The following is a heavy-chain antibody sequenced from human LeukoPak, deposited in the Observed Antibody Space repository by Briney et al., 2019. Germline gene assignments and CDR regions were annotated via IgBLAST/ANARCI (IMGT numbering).Heavy chain of an antibody. CDR1: GFTFSSYW. J-gene: IGHJ6*04. V-gene: IGHV3-7*03. CDR2: IKEDGSDK. CDR3: ARIVAYGFDV. Sequence: GGSLRLSCAASGFTFSSYWMSWVRQAPGKGLEWVGNIKEDGSDKYCVESVRGRFTISRDNAKNSMYLQTNSLRVEDTAIYYCARIVAYGFDVWGKGTTVTVSS. D-gene: IGHD2-15*01.